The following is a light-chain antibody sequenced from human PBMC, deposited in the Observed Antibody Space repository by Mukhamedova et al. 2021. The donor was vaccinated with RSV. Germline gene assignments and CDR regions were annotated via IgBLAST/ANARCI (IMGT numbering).Light chain of an antibody. Sequence: KPGQAPRRLISATSTRTTGIPDRFSGSGSGTDFTLTINILEPEDFAVYYGQVFDGSPPMYTFGQGTTLEI. J-gene: IGKJ2*01. V-gene: IGKV3-20*01. CDR3: QVFDGSPPMYT. CDR2: ATS.